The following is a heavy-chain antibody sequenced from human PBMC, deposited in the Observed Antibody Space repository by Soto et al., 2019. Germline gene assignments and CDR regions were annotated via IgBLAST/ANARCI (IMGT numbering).Heavy chain of an antibody. D-gene: IGHD3-22*01. V-gene: IGHV1-24*01. CDR3: ATLVSEYYYDSSGPWGAFDI. Sequence: QVQLVQSGAEVKKPGASVKVSCKVSGYTLTELSMHWVRQAPGKGLEWMGGFDPEDGETIYAQKFQGRVTMTEDTSTDPAYMELRSLRSEDTAVYYCATLVSEYYYDSSGPWGAFDIWGQGTMVTVSS. CDR1: GYTLTELS. CDR2: FDPEDGET. J-gene: IGHJ3*02.